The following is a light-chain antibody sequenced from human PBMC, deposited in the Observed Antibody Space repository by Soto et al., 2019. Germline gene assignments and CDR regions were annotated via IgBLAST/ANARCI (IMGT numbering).Light chain of an antibody. Sequence: EIVLTQSPGTLSLSPGERATLSCRASQSVSSSYLAWYQQKPGQAPRLLIYGASSRATGIPDRFSGSGSGTDFTLTISRLEPEDFAVYYCQQYGSPPGGTFGPGTKVDIK. CDR3: QQYGSPPGGT. CDR1: QSVSSSY. J-gene: IGKJ3*01. V-gene: IGKV3-20*01. CDR2: GAS.